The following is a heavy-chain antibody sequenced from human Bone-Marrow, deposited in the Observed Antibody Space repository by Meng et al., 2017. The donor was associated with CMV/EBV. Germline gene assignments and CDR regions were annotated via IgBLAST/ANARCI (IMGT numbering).Heavy chain of an antibody. Sequence: GESLKISCAASGFTFSSYSMNWVRQAPGKGLEWVAVISWDGRVTKYADSVKGRFTISRDDYKNTVFLQTNRLRLDDTALYYCARDPIKGAPDHLDYWGQGTLVTVSS. J-gene: IGHJ4*02. CDR3: ARDPIKGAPDHLDY. CDR1: GFTFSSYS. V-gene: IGHV3-30*03. CDR2: ISWDGRVT. D-gene: IGHD3-16*01.